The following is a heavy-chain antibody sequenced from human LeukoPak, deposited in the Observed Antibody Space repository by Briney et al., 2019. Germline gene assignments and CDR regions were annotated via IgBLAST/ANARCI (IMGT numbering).Heavy chain of an antibody. CDR1: GYTLTELS. Sequence: GASVKVSCKVSGYTLTELSMHWVRQAPGKGPEWMGGFDPEDGETIYAQKFQGRVTMTEDTSTDTAYMELSSLRSEDTAVYYCATLPYSSSPVDYWGQGTLVTVSS. D-gene: IGHD6-6*01. CDR3: ATLPYSSSPVDY. CDR2: FDPEDGET. V-gene: IGHV1-24*01. J-gene: IGHJ4*02.